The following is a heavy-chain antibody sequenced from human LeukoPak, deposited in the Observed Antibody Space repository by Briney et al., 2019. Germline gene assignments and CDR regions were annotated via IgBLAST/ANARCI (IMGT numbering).Heavy chain of an antibody. J-gene: IGHJ4*02. CDR2: ISGSGGST. V-gene: IGHV3-23*01. Sequence: GGSLRLSCAASGFTFSSYAMSWVRQSPGKGLEWVSAISGSGGSTYYADSVKGRFTISRDNSKNTLYLQMNSLRAEDTAVYYCAKLKDVATSGIGDWGQGTLVTVSS. D-gene: IGHD3-10*01. CDR1: GFTFSSYA. CDR3: AKLKDVATSGIGD.